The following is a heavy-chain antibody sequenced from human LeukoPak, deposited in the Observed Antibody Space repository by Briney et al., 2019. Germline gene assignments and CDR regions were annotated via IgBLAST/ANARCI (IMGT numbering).Heavy chain of an antibody. V-gene: IGHV1-2*02. CDR2: INPNSGGT. D-gene: IGHD2-2*01. J-gene: IGHJ4*02. CDR3: ARELYCSSTSCYRVLDY. Sequence: ASVKVSCKAPGYTFTGYYMHWVRQAPGQGLEWMGWINPNSGGTNYAQKFQGRVTMTRDTSISTAYMELSRLRSDDTAVYYCARELYCSSTSCYRVLDYWGQGTLVTVSS. CDR1: GYTFTGYY.